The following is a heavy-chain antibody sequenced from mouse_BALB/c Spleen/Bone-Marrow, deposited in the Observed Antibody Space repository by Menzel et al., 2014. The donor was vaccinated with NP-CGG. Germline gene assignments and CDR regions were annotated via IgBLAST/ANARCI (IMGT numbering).Heavy chain of an antibody. CDR2: INPDSSTI. CDR1: GFDSSGYW. J-gene: IGHJ4*01. CDR3: ARLGYYGTMDY. D-gene: IGHD1-1*01. V-gene: IGHV4-1*02. Sequence: EVKLVESGGGLVQPGGSLKLSCAASGFDSSGYWMSWVRQAPGKGLEWIGEINPDSSTINYTPSLKDKFIISRDNAKNTLYLQMSKVRSEGTALYYCARLGYYGTMDYWGQGTSVTVSS.